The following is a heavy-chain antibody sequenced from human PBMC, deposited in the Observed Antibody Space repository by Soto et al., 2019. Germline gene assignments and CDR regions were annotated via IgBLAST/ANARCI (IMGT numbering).Heavy chain of an antibody. J-gene: IGHJ4*02. Sequence: SETLSLTCTVSGGSISSYYWSWIRQPPGKGLEWIGYIYYSGSTNYNPSLKSRVTISVDTSKNQFSLKLSSVTAADTAVYYCARQAGGWLDYWGQGTLVTVSS. CDR2: IYYSGST. CDR3: ARQAGGWLDY. V-gene: IGHV4-59*08. D-gene: IGHD6-19*01. CDR1: GGSISSYY.